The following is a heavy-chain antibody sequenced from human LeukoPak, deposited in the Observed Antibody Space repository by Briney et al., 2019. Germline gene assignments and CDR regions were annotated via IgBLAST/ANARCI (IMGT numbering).Heavy chain of an antibody. CDR2: MNPDSGST. CDR1: GYTFTSHD. CDR3: ARGMFDSSGSYYYFYYPMDV. J-gene: IGHJ6*02. V-gene: IGHV1-8*01. D-gene: IGHD3-22*01. Sequence: ASVKVSCKSSGYTFTSHDINWVRQATRQGLEWMGWMNPDSGSTGYAQKFQGRVTMTRNTSINTAYMELSSLRSEDTAVYYCARGMFDSSGSYYYFYYPMDVWGHGTTVTVSS.